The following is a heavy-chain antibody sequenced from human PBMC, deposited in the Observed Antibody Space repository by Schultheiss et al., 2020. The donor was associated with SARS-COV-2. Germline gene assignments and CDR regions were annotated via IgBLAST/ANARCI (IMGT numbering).Heavy chain of an antibody. Sequence: SQTLSLTCTVSGGSISSGGYYWSWIRQHPGKGLEWIGYIYYSGSTYYNPSLKSRVTISVDTSKNQFSLKLSSVTAADTAVYYCAREAVGATLIFDYWGQGTLVTVSS. CDR2: IYYSGST. CDR3: AREAVGATLIFDY. V-gene: IGHV4-31*03. J-gene: IGHJ4*02. CDR1: GGSISSGGYY. D-gene: IGHD1-26*01.